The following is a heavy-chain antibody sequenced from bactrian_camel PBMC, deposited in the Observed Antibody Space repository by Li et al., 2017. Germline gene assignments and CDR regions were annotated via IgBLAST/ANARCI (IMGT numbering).Heavy chain of an antibody. CDR1: GNTIENHA. J-gene: IGHJ6*01. CDR3: AAPALQTQLWRPLHPADYSY. Sequence: VQPVESGGGSVQPGGSLRLSCKASGNTIENHAMGWFRRVPGGQREGVAAIAKDDYTHTYASSVEGRFTISKDIAKNTLYLQMNSLKPEDTAMYYCAAPALQTQLWRPLHPADYSYWGHGTQVTVS. D-gene: IGHD2*01. CDR2: IAKDDYTH. V-gene: IGHV3S53*01.